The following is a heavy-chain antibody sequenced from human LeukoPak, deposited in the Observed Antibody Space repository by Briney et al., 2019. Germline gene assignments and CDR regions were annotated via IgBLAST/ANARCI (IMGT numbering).Heavy chain of an antibody. J-gene: IGHJ5*02. D-gene: IGHD3-3*01. CDR1: GGSISSSSAY. Sequence: IPSETLSLTFSVSGGSISSSSAYWGWIRQPPGTGLEWIGSIYSGGNTYYNPSLKSRVTISVDASKNQCSLRLSSVTAADTAVYYCGRYDHRVITPIDTWGQGTLVTVSS. CDR2: IYSGGNT. V-gene: IGHV4-39*01. CDR3: GRYDHRVITPIDT.